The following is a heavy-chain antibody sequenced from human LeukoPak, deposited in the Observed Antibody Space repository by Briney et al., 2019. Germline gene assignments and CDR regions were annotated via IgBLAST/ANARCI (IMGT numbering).Heavy chain of an antibody. V-gene: IGHV1-8*01. CDR2: MNTNSGNT. CDR1: GYTFTSYD. D-gene: IGHD1-26*01. Sequence: ASVKVSCKASGYTFTSYDINWVRQATGQGLEWMGWMNTNSGNTGYAQKFQGRVTMTRNTSISTAYMELSSLRSEDTAVYYCALGEWELLQNGYWGQGTLVTVSS. CDR3: ALGEWELLQNGY. J-gene: IGHJ4*02.